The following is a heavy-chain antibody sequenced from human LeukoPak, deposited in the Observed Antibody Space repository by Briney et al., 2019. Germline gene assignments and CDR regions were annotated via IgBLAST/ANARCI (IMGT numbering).Heavy chain of an antibody. CDR2: IIPIFGTA. CDR3: ARTYYYDSSGYPPDY. V-gene: IGHV1-69*05. Sequence: VASVKVSCKASGGTFSSYAISWVRQAPGQGLEWMGGIIPIFGTANYAQKFQGRVTITTDESTSTAYMELRSLRSDDTAVYYCARTYYYDSSGYPPDYWGQGTLVTVSS. D-gene: IGHD3-22*01. CDR1: GGTFSSYA. J-gene: IGHJ4*02.